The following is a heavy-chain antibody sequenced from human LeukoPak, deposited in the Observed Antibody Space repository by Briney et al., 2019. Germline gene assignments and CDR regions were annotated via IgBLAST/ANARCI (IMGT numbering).Heavy chain of an antibody. J-gene: IGHJ3*02. CDR3: ARGQGAEYYDFWSGYYTGAFDI. Sequence: SETLSLTCAVYGGSFSGYYWSWIRQPPGKGLEWIGEINHSGSTDYNPSLKSRVTISVDTSKNQFSLKLSSVTAADTAVYYCARGQGAEYYDFWSGYYTGAFDIWGQGTMVTVSS. V-gene: IGHV4-34*01. CDR1: GGSFSGYY. D-gene: IGHD3-3*01. CDR2: INHSGST.